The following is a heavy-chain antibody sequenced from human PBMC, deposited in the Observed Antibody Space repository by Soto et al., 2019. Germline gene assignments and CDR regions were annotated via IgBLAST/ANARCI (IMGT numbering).Heavy chain of an antibody. Sequence: PGESLKISCKASGYSFTSYWISWVRQMPGKGLEWVGRIDPLDSSTNYSPSFQGHVTISADKSISTAYLQWSSLKASDTAMYYCAGTRYRTGSGGGVDVWGQGTTVTVSS. J-gene: IGHJ6*02. V-gene: IGHV5-10-1*01. D-gene: IGHD2-8*02. CDR2: IDPLDSST. CDR1: GYSFTSYW. CDR3: AGTRYRTGSGGGVDV.